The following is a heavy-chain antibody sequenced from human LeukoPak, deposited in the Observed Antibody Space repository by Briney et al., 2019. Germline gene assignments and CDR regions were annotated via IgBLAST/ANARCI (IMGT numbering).Heavy chain of an antibody. CDR1: GFTFSSYA. V-gene: IGHV3-30*01. J-gene: IGHJ6*03. CDR2: ISYDGSNK. Sequence: GGSLRLSCAASGFTFSSYAMHWVRQAPGKGLEWVAVISYDGSNKYYADSVKGRFTISRDNSKNTLYLQTNSLRAEDTAVYYCARDGIAAAGPPYYYYYYMDVWGKGTTVTVSS. CDR3: ARDGIAAAGPPYYYYYYMDV. D-gene: IGHD6-13*01.